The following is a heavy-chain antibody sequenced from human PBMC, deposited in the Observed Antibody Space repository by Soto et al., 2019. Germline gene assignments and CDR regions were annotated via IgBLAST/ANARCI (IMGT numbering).Heavy chain of an antibody. CDR2: IYYSGST. Sequence: QVQLQESGPGLVKPSETLSLTCTVSGGSISSYYWSWIRQPPGKGLEWIGYIYYSGSTNYNPSLKSRVTISVDTSKNQFSLKLSSMTAADTAVYYCARAVVVAADGYWFDPWGQGTLVTVSS. V-gene: IGHV4-59*01. J-gene: IGHJ5*02. CDR1: GGSISSYY. D-gene: IGHD2-15*01. CDR3: ARAVVVAADGYWFDP.